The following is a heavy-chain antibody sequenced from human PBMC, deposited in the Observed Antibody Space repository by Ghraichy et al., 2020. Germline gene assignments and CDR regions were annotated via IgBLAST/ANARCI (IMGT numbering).Heavy chain of an antibody. CDR3: ARDRIQGFSIAVAGSSGAYDI. J-gene: IGHJ3*02. CDR2: ISYDGSNK. D-gene: IGHD6-19*01. V-gene: IGHV3-30-3*01. CDR1: GFTFSSYA. Sequence: GGSLRLSCAASGFTFSSYAMHWVRQAPGKGLEWVAVISYDGSNKYYADSVKGRFTISRDNSKNTLYLQMNSLRAEDTAVYYGARDRIQGFSIAVAGSSGAYDIWGQGTMVTVSS.